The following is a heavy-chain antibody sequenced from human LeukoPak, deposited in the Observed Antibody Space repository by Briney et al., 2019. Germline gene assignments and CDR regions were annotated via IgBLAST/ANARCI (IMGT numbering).Heavy chain of an antibody. J-gene: IGHJ4*02. CDR1: GFTFSSYA. V-gene: IGHV3-30-3*01. CDR3: ARDPALYDSSGYIYFDY. CDR2: ISYDGSNK. D-gene: IGHD3-22*01. Sequence: GGSLRLSCAASGFTFSSYAMHWVRQAPGKGLEWVAVISYDGSNKYYADSVKGRFTISRDNSKNTLYLQMNSLRAEDTAVYYCARDPALYDSSGYIYFDYWGQGTLVTVSS.